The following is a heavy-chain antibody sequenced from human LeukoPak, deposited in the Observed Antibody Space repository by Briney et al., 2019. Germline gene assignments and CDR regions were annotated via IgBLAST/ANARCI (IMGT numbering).Heavy chain of an antibody. CDR2: IYWDDDK. J-gene: IGHJ5*02. D-gene: IGHD2-2*01. Sequence: SGPTLVKPTQTLTLTCSFSGFSLTTSGVGVGWIRQPPGKALQWLALIYWDDDKRYSPSLRSRLTITKDTSKNQVVLTMTNMDPVDTATYYCAHTPSPRVVLAPNWFDPWGQGTLATVSS. V-gene: IGHV2-5*02. CDR3: AHTPSPRVVLAPNWFDP. CDR1: GFSLTTSGVG.